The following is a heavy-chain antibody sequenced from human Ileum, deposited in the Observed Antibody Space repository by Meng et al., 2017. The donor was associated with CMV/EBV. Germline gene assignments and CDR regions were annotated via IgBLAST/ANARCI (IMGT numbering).Heavy chain of an antibody. V-gene: IGHV4-34*01. Sequence: SETLSLTCAVHGGSFTGYCWSWRRLAPGKGLEWIGEITHGGATNYNPSLRGRVSMSVDTSDNHFSLRLTSVTAADTAVYYCATGGVDPYQCCMDVWGQGTTVTVSS. J-gene: IGHJ6*02. CDR1: GGSFTGYC. CDR3: ATGGVDPYQCCMDV. CDR2: ITHGGAT. D-gene: IGHD5-12*01.